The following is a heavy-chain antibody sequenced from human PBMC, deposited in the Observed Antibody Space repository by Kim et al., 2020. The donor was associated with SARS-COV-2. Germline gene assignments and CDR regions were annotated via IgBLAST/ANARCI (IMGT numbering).Heavy chain of an antibody. CDR3: ARGDGSGSYYTREFKD. J-gene: IGHJ4*02. Sequence: SLKRRVTISVDTSKNQFSLKLSSVTAADTAVYYCARGDGSGSYYTREFKDWGQGTLVTVSS. D-gene: IGHD3-10*01. V-gene: IGHV4-59*09.